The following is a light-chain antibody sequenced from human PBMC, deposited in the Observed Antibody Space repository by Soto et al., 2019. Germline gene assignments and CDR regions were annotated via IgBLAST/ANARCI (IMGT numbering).Light chain of an antibody. CDR2: DAS. CDR1: QRVRSY. J-gene: IGKJ4*01. CDR3: QQRRNWLT. Sequence: EIVLTQSPATLSLSPGERATLSCRASQRVRSYLAWYQQKPGQAPRLLIYDASNRATGIPARFSGSGSGTAFTLTISSLEPEDFAVYYCQQRRNWLTFGGGNKFEIK. V-gene: IGKV3-11*01.